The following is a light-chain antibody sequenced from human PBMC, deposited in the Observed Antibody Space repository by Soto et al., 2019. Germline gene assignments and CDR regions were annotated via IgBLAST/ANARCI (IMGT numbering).Light chain of an antibody. CDR3: CSYAGTNVV. V-gene: IGLV2-23*01. Sequence: QSALTQPASVSGSPGQSITISCTGTSSDVGSYNLVSWYQQHPGKAPKLMIYEGTKRPSGVSNRFSGSNSGNTASLTISGLQAEDEAEYYCCSYAGTNVVFGGGTKLTVL. CDR2: EGT. J-gene: IGLJ2*01. CDR1: SSDVGSYNL.